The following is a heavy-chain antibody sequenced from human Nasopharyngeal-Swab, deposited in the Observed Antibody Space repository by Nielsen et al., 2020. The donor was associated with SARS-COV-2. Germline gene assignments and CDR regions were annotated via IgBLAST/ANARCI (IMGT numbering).Heavy chain of an antibody. CDR3: ARDLSGVVPAPILGLGPFYSYYYMDV. Sequence: SETLSLTCVVYGGSFTSYYWGWIRQPPGKGLEWIAEINHSGNTHYNPSLKSRVTMSVDTSKNQFSLRLSSVTAADTAVYYCARDLSGVVPAPILGLGPFYSYYYMDVWGKGTTVTVSS. J-gene: IGHJ6*03. V-gene: IGHV4-34*01. CDR1: GGSFTSYY. CDR2: INHSGNT. D-gene: IGHD2-2*01.